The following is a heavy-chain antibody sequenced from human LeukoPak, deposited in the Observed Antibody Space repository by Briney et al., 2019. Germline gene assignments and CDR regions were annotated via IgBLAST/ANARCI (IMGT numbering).Heavy chain of an antibody. CDR1: ADSFSSHY. Sequence: PSETLSLTCAVSADSFSSHYWTWIRQPPGKGLEWIGYISYIGSTNYNPSLKSRVTISIDTSKNQFSLKLSSVTAADTAVYYCARDRGFDAFDIWGQGTMVTVSS. CDR3: ARDRGFDAFDI. CDR2: ISYIGST. V-gene: IGHV4-59*11. D-gene: IGHD2-15*01. J-gene: IGHJ3*02.